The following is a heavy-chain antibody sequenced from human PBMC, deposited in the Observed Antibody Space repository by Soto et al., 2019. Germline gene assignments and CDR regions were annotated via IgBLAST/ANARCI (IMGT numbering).Heavy chain of an antibody. J-gene: IGHJ4*02. V-gene: IGHV4-34*01. CDR2: INHSGST. CDR1: GGSFSGYY. D-gene: IGHD3-3*01. CDR3: ARGSQNFWSGYYYFDY. Sequence: SETLSLTCAVYGGSFSGYYWSWIRQPPGKGLEWIGEINHSGSTNYNPSLKSRVTISVDTSKNQFSLKLSSVTAADTAVFYCARGSQNFWSGYYYFDYWGQGTLVTVSS.